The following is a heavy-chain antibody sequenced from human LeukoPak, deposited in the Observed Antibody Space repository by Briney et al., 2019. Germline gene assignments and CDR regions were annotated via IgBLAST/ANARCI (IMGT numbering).Heavy chain of an antibody. CDR1: GGTFSSYA. D-gene: IGHD2-2*01. Sequence: VASVKVSCKASGGTFSSYAISWVRQAPGQGLEWMGGIIPIFGTANYAQKFQGRVTITADESTSTAYMELSSLRSEDTAVYYCARWGYQLLFSGDAFDIWGQGTMVTVSS. CDR2: IIPIFGTA. V-gene: IGHV1-69*13. J-gene: IGHJ3*02. CDR3: ARWGYQLLFSGDAFDI.